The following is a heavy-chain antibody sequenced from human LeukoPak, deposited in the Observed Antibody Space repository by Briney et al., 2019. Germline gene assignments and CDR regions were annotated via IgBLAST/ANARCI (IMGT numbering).Heavy chain of an antibody. CDR2: IIPIFGTA. CDR3: ASWHPVGATTDGNWFDP. J-gene: IGHJ5*02. D-gene: IGHD1-26*01. V-gene: IGHV1-69*05. CDR1: GGTFSSYA. Sequence: SVKVSCKASGGTFSSYAISWVRLAPGQGLEWMGGIIPIFGTANYAQKFQGRVTITTDESTSTAYMELSSLRSEDTAVYYCASWHPVGATTDGNWFDPWGQGTLVTVSS.